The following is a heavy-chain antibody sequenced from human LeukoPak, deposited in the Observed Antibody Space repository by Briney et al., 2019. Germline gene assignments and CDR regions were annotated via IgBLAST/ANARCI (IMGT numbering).Heavy chain of an antibody. V-gene: IGHV4-59*01. D-gene: IGHD3-10*01. Sequence: SETLSLTCTVSGGSISSYYWSWIRQPPGKGLEWIGYIYYSGSTNNPSLRSRVTISVDTSKNQFSLKLSSVTAADTAVYYCARATMVRGVITWFDPWGQGTLVTVSS. CDR1: GGSISSYY. J-gene: IGHJ5*02. CDR3: ARATMVRGVITWFDP. CDR2: IYYSGST.